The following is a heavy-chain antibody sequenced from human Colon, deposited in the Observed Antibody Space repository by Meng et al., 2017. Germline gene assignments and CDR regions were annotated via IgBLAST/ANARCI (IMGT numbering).Heavy chain of an antibody. J-gene: IGHJ1*01. V-gene: IGHV4-61*02. CDR3: AKGGSYDPN. CDR1: GDSLSRGGGY. D-gene: IGHD1-26*01. Sequence: QVQLQVSSPVLVKPSRSLPLTVTGDSLSRGGGYWSWIRQPADKGLEWIGRIHTSGYTSYNPSLKSRVTISVDTSKNQFSLKLSSVTAADTAVYYCAKGGSYDPNWGQGTLVTVSS. CDR2: IHTSGYT.